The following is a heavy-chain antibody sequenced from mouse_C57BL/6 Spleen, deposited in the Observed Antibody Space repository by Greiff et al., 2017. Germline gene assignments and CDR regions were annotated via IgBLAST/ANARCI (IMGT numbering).Heavy chain of an antibody. CDR3: ARWGTTVVANFDY. J-gene: IGHJ2*01. CDR1: GYAFSSSW. CDR2: IYPGDGDT. Sequence: VQLQQSGPELVKPGASVKISCKASGYAFSSSWMNWVKQRPGKGLEWIGRIYPGDGDTNYNGKFKGKATLTADKSSSTAYMQLSSLTSEDSAVYFCARWGTTVVANFDYWGQGTTLTVSS. D-gene: IGHD1-1*01. V-gene: IGHV1-82*01.